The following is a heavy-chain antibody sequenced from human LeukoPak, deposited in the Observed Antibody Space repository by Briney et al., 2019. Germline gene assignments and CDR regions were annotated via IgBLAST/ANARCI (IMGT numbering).Heavy chain of an antibody. CDR3: AILFPSETYYYDSSGLPGDY. CDR1: GGSISSYY. D-gene: IGHD3-22*01. V-gene: IGHV4-34*01. J-gene: IGHJ4*02. Sequence: SETLSLTCTVSGGSISSYYWSWIRQPAGKGLEWIGEINHSGSTNYNPSLKSRVTISVDTSKNQFSLELSSVTAADTAVYYCAILFPSETYYYDSSGLPGDYWGQGTLVTVSS. CDR2: INHSGST.